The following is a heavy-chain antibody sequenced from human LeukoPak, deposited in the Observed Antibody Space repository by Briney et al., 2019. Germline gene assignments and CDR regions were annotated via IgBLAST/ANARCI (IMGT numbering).Heavy chain of an antibody. Sequence: SETLSLTCTVSGGSISSSSYYWGWIRQPPGKGLEWIGSIYYSGSTYYNPSLKSRVTISVDTSKNQFSLKLSSVTAADTAVYYCARGYYDFWSGYRPIDYWGQGTLVTVSS. CDR2: IYYSGST. D-gene: IGHD3-3*01. CDR3: ARGYYDFWSGYRPIDY. CDR1: GGSISSSSYY. J-gene: IGHJ4*02. V-gene: IGHV4-39*07.